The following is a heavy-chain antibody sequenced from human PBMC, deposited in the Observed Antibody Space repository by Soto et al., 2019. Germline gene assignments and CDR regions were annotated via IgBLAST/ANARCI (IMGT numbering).Heavy chain of an antibody. Sequence: GGSLRLSCAVSGLTFNSYAMNWVRQAPGKGLEWVSSISGSGRTTYYADAVKGRFTISRDNSKNTLFLQMNSLRSEDTAVYYCAKGVTTIVATGSWFDHWGQGXLVTVYS. D-gene: IGHD5-12*01. J-gene: IGHJ5*02. CDR1: GLTFNSYA. V-gene: IGHV3-23*01. CDR3: AKGVTTIVATGSWFDH. CDR2: ISGSGRTT.